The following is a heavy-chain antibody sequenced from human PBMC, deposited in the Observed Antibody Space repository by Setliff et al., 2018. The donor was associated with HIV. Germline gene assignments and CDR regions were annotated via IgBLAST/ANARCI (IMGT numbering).Heavy chain of an antibody. V-gene: IGHV4-38-2*02. CDR3: AREAVSDSSGYYYIPDY. D-gene: IGHD3-22*01. CDR1: GYSISSGYY. CDR2: IYHNGIT. J-gene: IGHJ4*02. Sequence: SETLSLTCGVSGYSISSGYYWGWIRQPPGKGLEWIGSIYHNGITYYNPSLKSRVTISVDTSKNQFSLKLSSVTAADTAVYYCAREAVSDSSGYYYIPDYWGQGTLVTVSS.